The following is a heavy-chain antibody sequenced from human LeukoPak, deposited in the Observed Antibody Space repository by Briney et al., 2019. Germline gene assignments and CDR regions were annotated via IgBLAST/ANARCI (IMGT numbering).Heavy chain of an antibody. J-gene: IGHJ4*02. CDR1: GGSISSYY. CDR2: ICYSGST. Sequence: SETLSLTCTVSGGSISSYYWSWIRQPPGKGLEWIGYICYSGSTNYNPSLKSRVTISVDTSKNQFSLKLSSVTAADTAVYYCARDGQVFFDYWGQGTLVTVSS. V-gene: IGHV4-59*01. CDR3: ARDGQVFFDY.